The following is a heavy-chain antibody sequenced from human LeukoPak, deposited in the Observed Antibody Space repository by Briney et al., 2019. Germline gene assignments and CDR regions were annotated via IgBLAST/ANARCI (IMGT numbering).Heavy chain of an antibody. CDR2: INSNGGIT. Sequence: GGSLRLSWSASGFTFSSYAMHWVRQAPGKGLEYVSAINSNGGITFYADSMKGRFTISRDDSKNTLYLQMSSLRAEDTAIYYCVKGVAARLDYWGQGTLVTVSS. J-gene: IGHJ4*02. CDR3: VKGVAARLDY. V-gene: IGHV3-64D*09. CDR1: GFTFSSYA. D-gene: IGHD6-6*01.